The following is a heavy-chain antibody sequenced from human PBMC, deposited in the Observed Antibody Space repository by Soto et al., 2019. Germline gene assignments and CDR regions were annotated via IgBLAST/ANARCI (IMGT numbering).Heavy chain of an antibody. CDR2: INHSGST. V-gene: IGHV4-34*01. CDR3: ARSTKSMTMIVVVITRDHSDYGMDV. CDR1: GGSFSRYY. J-gene: IGHJ6*02. Sequence: PSETLSLTCAVYGGSFSRYYWSWIRQPPGKGLERIGEINHSGSTNYNPAPKSRVTISVNKSKNEFSLMLSSVTAADTAVYYCARSTKSMTMIVVVITRDHSDYGMDVWGQGTTVTVSS. D-gene: IGHD3-22*01.